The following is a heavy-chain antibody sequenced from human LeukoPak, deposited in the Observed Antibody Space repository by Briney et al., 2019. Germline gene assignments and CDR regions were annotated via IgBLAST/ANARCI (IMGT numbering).Heavy chain of an antibody. CDR3: ARVCCGRYYYYYYMDV. CDR1: GGSISSSSYY. CDR2: IYYSGST. V-gene: IGHV4-39*07. J-gene: IGHJ6*03. D-gene: IGHD2-15*01. Sequence: PSETLSLTCTVSGGSISSSSYYWGWIRQPPGKGLEWIGSIYYSGSTYYNPSLKSRVTISVDTSKNQFSLKLSSVTAADTAVYYCARVCCGRYYYYYYMDVWGKGTTVTVSS.